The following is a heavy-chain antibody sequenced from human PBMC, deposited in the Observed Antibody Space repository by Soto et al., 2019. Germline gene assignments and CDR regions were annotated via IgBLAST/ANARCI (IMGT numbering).Heavy chain of an antibody. J-gene: IGHJ4*02. CDR3: ARHLHDYGDYGYFDY. Sequence: QVQLVESGGGLVKPGGSLRLSCTASGFTFSDYYMSWIRQAPGKWLELVSYISSSSSYTNYADSVKVRFTISRDNAKNSLYLQMNSLRAEDTAVYYCARHLHDYGDYGYFDYWGQGTLVTVSS. CDR1: GFTFSDYY. CDR2: ISSSSSYT. V-gene: IGHV3-11*06. D-gene: IGHD4-17*01.